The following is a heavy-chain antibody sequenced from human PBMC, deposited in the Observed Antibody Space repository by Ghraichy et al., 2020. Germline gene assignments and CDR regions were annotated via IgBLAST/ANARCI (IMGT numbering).Heavy chain of an antibody. D-gene: IGHD6-13*01. Sequence: GGSLRLSCAASGFTFSSYWMSWVRQAPGKGLEWVANIKQDGSEKYYVDSVKGRFTISRDNAKNSLYLQVNSLRAEDTAVYYCARDQSQHKLGIYYYYYGMDVWGQGTTVTVSS. V-gene: IGHV3-7*01. CDR2: IKQDGSEK. CDR1: GFTFSSYW. J-gene: IGHJ6*02. CDR3: ARDQSQHKLGIYYYYYGMDV.